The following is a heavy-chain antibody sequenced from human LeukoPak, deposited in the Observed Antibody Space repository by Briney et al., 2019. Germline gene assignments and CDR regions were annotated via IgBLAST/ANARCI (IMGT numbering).Heavy chain of an antibody. Sequence: SGGSLRLSCAASGFTFSSYSMNWVRQAPGKGLEWVSSISSSSSYIYYADSVKGRFTISRDNAKNSLYLQMNSLRAEDTAAYYCARVAYCSSTSCYKMYSDYWGQGTLVTVSS. D-gene: IGHD2-2*01. CDR1: GFTFSSYS. J-gene: IGHJ4*02. CDR3: ARVAYCSSTSCYKMYSDY. V-gene: IGHV3-21*01. CDR2: ISSSSSYI.